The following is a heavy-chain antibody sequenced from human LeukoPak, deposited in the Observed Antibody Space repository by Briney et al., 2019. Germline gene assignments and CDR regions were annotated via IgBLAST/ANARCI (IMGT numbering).Heavy chain of an antibody. D-gene: IGHD6-19*01. V-gene: IGHV3-23*01. J-gene: IGHJ4*02. CDR1: GFTFSSNV. Sequence: GGSLRLSCAASGFTFSSNVMIWVRQAPGKGLEWVSSIPASGGTTYYADSVKGRFTISRDNSKNSLYLQMDSLRAEDTAVYYCAKESSGGWYFDYWGQGTLVTVSS. CDR2: IPASGGTT. CDR3: AKESSGGWYFDY.